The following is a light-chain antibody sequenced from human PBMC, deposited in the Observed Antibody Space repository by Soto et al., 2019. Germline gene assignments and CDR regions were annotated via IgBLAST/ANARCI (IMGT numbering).Light chain of an antibody. Sequence: EIQMTQSPSTLSVSPGDRATLSCRASQSVRSNLAWYQQKPGQAPRLLIFDASTRATNIPARFTGSGSGTEFTLTISSLQSEDFAVYYCQQYINWPPLTFGGGTKVEIK. CDR3: QQYINWPPLT. CDR1: QSVRSN. CDR2: DAS. V-gene: IGKV3-15*01. J-gene: IGKJ4*01.